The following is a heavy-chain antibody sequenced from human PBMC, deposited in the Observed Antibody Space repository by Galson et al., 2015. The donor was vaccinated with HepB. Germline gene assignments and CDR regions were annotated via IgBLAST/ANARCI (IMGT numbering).Heavy chain of an antibody. D-gene: IGHD6-13*01. CDR1: GYTFTSYY. Sequence: SVKVSCKASGYTFTSYYMHWVRQAPGQGLEWMGIINPSGGSTSYAQKFQGRVTMTRDTSTSTVYMELSSLRSEDTAVYYCARDSLPPIAAAGTLEQNENWFDPWGQGTLVTVSS. J-gene: IGHJ5*02. CDR3: ARDSLPPIAAAGTLEQNENWFDP. CDR2: INPSGGST. V-gene: IGHV1-46*03.